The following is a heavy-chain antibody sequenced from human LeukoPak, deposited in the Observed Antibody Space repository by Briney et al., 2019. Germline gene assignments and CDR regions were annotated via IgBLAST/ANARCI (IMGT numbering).Heavy chain of an antibody. V-gene: IGHV3-7*05. CDR2: IRQDGSEK. Sequence: PGGSLRLSCAASGFTFSGYWMSWVRQAPGKGLEWVANIRQDGSEKYYVDSVKGRFTISRDNTKNSLYLQMNSLRAEDTAVYYCARDLPLSGTTELGWFDPWGKGTLVTVSS. CDR1: GFTFSGYW. J-gene: IGHJ5*02. D-gene: IGHD1-7*01. CDR3: ARDLPLSGTTELGWFDP.